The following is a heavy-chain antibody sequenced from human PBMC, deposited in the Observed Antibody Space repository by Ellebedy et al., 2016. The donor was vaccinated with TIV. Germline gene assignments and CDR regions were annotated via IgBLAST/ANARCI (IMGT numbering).Heavy chain of an antibody. J-gene: IGHJ4*02. V-gene: IGHV3-23*01. CDR2: ISGSGGST. CDR1: GFTFSSYA. CDR3: ARDWYGDNPNFDY. D-gene: IGHD4-17*01. Sequence: GGSLRLSCAASGFTFSSYAMSWVRQAPGKGLEWVSAISGSGGSTYYADSVKGRFTISRDNAKKSLFLQMSSLRAEDTAVYYCARDWYGDNPNFDYWGQGILVAVSS.